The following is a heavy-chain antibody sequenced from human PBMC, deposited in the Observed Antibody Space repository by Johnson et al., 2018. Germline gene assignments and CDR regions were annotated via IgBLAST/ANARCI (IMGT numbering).Heavy chain of an antibody. CDR2: MSYDGSNK. Sequence: QVQLVESGGGVVQXGRSXRLXCAASGFTFSSYGMHWVRQAPGKGLEWVAVMSYDGSNKYYADSVKGPFTIARDNSKNTLYLQRNSLRAEDTAVYYRAKCEGGGSGRYYYYYMDVWGKGTTVTVSS. CDR3: AKCEGGGSGRYYYYYMDV. J-gene: IGHJ6*03. CDR1: GFTFSSYG. D-gene: IGHD3-10*01. V-gene: IGHV3-30*18.